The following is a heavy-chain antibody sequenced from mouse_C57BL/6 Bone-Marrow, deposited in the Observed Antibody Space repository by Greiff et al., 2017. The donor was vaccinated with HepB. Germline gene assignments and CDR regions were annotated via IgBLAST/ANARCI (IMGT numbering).Heavy chain of an antibody. CDR1: GFTFSSYG. CDR3: ARHRGLRLRLNYYFDY. V-gene: IGHV5-6*01. J-gene: IGHJ2*01. D-gene: IGHD2-4*01. CDR2: ISSGGSYT. Sequence: EVQWVESGGDLVKPGGSLKLSCAASGFTFSSYGMSWVRQTPDKRLEWVATISSGGSYTYYPDSVKGRFTISRDNAKNTLYLQMSSLKSEDTAMYYCARHRGLRLRLNYYFDYWGQGTTLTVSS.